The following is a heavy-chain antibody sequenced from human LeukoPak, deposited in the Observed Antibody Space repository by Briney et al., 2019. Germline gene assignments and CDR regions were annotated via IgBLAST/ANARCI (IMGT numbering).Heavy chain of an antibody. V-gene: IGHV3-7*01. Sequence: GGSLRLSCAASGFTFSSYWMSWVRQAPGKGLEWVANIKQDGSEKYYVDSVKGRFTISRDNAKNSLYLQMNSLRAEDTAVYYCARDLLPSGPYCSSTSCPVGYWGQGTLVTVSS. D-gene: IGHD2-2*01. CDR2: IKQDGSEK. CDR3: ARDLLPSGPYCSSTSCPVGY. CDR1: GFTFSSYW. J-gene: IGHJ4*02.